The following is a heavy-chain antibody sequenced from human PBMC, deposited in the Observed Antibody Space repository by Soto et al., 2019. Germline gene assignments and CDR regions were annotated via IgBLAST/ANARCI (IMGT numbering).Heavy chain of an antibody. D-gene: IGHD5-12*01. CDR3: ARALSEMATIIIYYYGMDV. V-gene: IGHV1-69*13. CDR2: IIPIFGTA. Sequence: GASVKVSCKASGGTFSSYAISWVRQAPGQGLEWMGGIIPIFGTANYAQKFQGRVTITADESTSTAYMELSSLRSEDTAVYYCARALSEMATIIIYYYGMDVWGQGTTVTVS. CDR1: GGTFSSYA. J-gene: IGHJ6*02.